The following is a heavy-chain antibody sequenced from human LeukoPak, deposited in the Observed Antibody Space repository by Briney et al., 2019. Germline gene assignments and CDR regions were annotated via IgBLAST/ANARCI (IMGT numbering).Heavy chain of an antibody. J-gene: IGHJ5*02. V-gene: IGHV4-61*02. CDR1: GGSISSGSYY. D-gene: IGHD2-15*01. Sequence: PSQTLSLTCTVSGGSISSGSYYWSWIRQPAGKGLEWIGRIYTSGSTNYNPSLKSRVTISVDTSKNQFSLKLSSVTAPDTAVYYCARGRPLLNWFDPWGQGTLVTVSS. CDR2: IYTSGST. CDR3: ARGRPLLNWFDP.